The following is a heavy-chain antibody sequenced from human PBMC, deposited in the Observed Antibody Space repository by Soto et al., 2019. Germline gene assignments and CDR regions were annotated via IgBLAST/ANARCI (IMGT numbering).Heavy chain of an antibody. Sequence: GGSLRLSCAASGFTFSSYAMHWVRQAPGKGLEWVAVISYDGSNKYYADSVKGRFTISRDNSKNTLYLQMNSLRAEDTAVYYCARDPDVDTAMARLYYYYGMDVWGQGTTVTVSS. V-gene: IGHV3-30-3*01. CDR2: ISYDGSNK. CDR3: ARDPDVDTAMARLYYYYGMDV. CDR1: GFTFSSYA. J-gene: IGHJ6*02. D-gene: IGHD5-18*01.